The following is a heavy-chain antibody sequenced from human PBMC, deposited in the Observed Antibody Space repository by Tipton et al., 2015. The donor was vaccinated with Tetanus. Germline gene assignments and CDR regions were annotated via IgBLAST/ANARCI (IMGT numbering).Heavy chain of an antibody. Sequence: LVKPTQTLTLTCSFSGFSLITSGPGVTWIRQPPGKALEWLAVIYWNDDKRYSPSLKTRLTITKDTSNNQVVLTMTNMDPVDTATYYCVHLWDPQYYFDFWGQGTLVTVSS. J-gene: IGHJ4*02. CDR2: IYWNDDK. CDR3: VHLWDPQYYFDF. V-gene: IGHV2-5*01. CDR1: GFSLITSGPG. D-gene: IGHD1-26*01.